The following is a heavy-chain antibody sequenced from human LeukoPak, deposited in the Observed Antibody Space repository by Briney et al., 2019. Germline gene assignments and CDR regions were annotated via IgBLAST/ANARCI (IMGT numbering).Heavy chain of an antibody. CDR2: ISSSSSYI. CDR3: ARDFLNSGTLMKPDY. CDR1: GFTFSSYS. J-gene: IGHJ4*02. V-gene: IGHV3-21*01. D-gene: IGHD1-26*01. Sequence: GGSLRLSCAASGFTFSSYSMNWVRQAPGKGLEWVSSISSSSSYIYYADSVKGRFTISRDNAKNSLYLQMNSLRAEDTAVYYCARDFLNSGTLMKPDYWGQGTLVTVSS.